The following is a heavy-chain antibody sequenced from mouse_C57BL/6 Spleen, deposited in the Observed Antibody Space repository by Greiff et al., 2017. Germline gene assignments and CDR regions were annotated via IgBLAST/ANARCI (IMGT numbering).Heavy chain of an antibody. V-gene: IGHV14-2*01. D-gene: IGHD1-1*01. CDR3: ARSFITTVVDGWFAY. CDR1: GFNIKDYY. J-gene: IGHJ3*01. CDR2: IDPEDGET. Sequence: EVKLMESGAELVKPGASVKLSCTASGFNIKDYYMPWVKQRTEQGLEWIGRIDPEDGETKYAPKFQGKATITADTSSNTAYLQLSSLTSEDTAVYYCARSFITTVVDGWFAYWGQGTLVTVSA.